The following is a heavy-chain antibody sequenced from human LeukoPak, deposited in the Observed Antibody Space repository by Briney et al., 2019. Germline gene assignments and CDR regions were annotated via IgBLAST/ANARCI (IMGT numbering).Heavy chain of an antibody. V-gene: IGHV1-8*01. J-gene: IGHJ6*02. D-gene: IGHD4-17*01. CDR3: ARDTTVTKKYYYYYYGMDV. CDR2: MNPNSGNT. Sequence: GASVKVSCKASGYTFTSYDINWVRQATGQELEWMGWMNPNSGNTGYAQKFQGRVTMTRNTSISTAYMELSSLRSEDTAVYYCARDTTVTKKYYYYYYGMDVWGQGTTVTVSS. CDR1: GYTFTSYD.